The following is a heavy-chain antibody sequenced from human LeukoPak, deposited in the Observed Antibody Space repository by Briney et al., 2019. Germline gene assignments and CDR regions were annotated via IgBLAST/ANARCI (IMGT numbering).Heavy chain of an antibody. CDR2: IVVGSGNT. V-gene: IGHV1-58*01. Sequence: GASVKVSCKASGFTFTSSAVQWVRQARGQRLEWIGWIVVGSGNTNYAQKFQERVTITRDMSTSTAYMELSSLRSEDTAVYYCAAELSTKHSSETPYYYYGMDVWGQGTTVTVSS. CDR1: GFTFTSSA. CDR3: AAELSTKHSSETPYYYYGMDV. D-gene: IGHD6-13*01. J-gene: IGHJ6*02.